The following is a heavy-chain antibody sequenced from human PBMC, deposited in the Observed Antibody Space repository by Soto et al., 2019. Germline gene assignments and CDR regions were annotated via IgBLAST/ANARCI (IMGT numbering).Heavy chain of an antibody. J-gene: IGHJ6*02. CDR1: GFTFSSYA. Sequence: QVQLVESGGGVVQPGRSLRLSCAASGFTFSSYAMHWVRQAPGKGLEWVAVISYDGSNKYYADSVKGRFTISRDNSKNXLXXQMNGLRAEDTAVYYCARSSTGYSSSRYYYYGMDVWGQGTTVTVSS. D-gene: IGHD6-13*01. CDR2: ISYDGSNK. CDR3: ARSSTGYSSSRYYYYGMDV. V-gene: IGHV3-30-3*01.